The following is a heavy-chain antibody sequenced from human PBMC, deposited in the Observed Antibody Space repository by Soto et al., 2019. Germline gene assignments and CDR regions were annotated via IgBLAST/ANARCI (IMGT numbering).Heavy chain of an antibody. D-gene: IGHD4-17*01. CDR2: IGATGATT. CDR1: RFTFSNYA. V-gene: IGHV3-23*01. CDR3: AKVVVAVTGFDN. J-gene: IGHJ4*02. Sequence: EVQLLESGGGLIQPGGSLRLSCAASRFTFSNYAMSWVRQAPGKGLEWVSSIGATGATTYYADSVKGRFTISRDNSKNTLYLQMNSLRAEDTAVYYRAKVVVAVTGFDNWGQGTLVTVSS.